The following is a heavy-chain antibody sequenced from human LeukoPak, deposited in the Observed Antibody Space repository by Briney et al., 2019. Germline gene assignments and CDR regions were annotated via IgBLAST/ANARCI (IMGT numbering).Heavy chain of an antibody. V-gene: IGHV1-18*04. Sequence: ASVKVSCKASGYTFTSYGISWVRQAPGQGLEWKGWISAYNGNTNNAQKIQGRVTMTTDTSTMTAYMELRSLRSDDTAVYYCAREGSDILTGYYYYFDYWGQGTLVTVSS. CDR2: ISAYNGNT. J-gene: IGHJ4*02. CDR1: GYTFTSYG. D-gene: IGHD3-9*01. CDR3: AREGSDILTGYYYYFDY.